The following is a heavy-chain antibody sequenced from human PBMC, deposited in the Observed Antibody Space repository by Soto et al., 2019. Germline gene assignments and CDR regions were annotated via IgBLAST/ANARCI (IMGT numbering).Heavy chain of an antibody. CDR3: AREGSVSSSDYYAYYYGMDV. J-gene: IGHJ6*02. V-gene: IGHV3-48*03. CDR2: ISSSGGII. Sequence: GGSLRLSCAASGFTFSNYDINWVRQAPGKGPEWISHISSSGGIIYYADSVKGRFTISRDNAKNSLYLQMNSLRGEDTAVYYCAREGSVSSSDYYAYYYGMDVWGQGTTVTVSS. CDR1: GFTFSNYD. D-gene: IGHD3-10*01.